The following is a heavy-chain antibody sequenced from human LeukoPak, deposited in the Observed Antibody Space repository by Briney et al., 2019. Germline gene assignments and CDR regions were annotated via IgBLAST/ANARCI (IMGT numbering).Heavy chain of an antibody. Sequence: GGSLRLSCAASGFTFSSYGMHWVRQAPGKGLEWVVFIRYDGSNKYYADSVKGRFTISRDNSKNTLYLQMNSLRAEDTAVYYCAKEGLRFLDTPYFDYWGQGTLVTVSS. CDR1: GFTFSSYG. D-gene: IGHD3-3*01. CDR2: IRYDGSNK. V-gene: IGHV3-30*02. CDR3: AKEGLRFLDTPYFDY. J-gene: IGHJ4*02.